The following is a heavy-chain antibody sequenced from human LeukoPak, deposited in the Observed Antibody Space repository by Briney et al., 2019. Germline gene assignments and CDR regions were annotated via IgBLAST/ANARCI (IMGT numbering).Heavy chain of an antibody. D-gene: IGHD2-2*01. J-gene: IGHJ6*04. CDR3: ARVVVPPYYYYYGMDV. CDR1: GGSISSSNW. Sequence: SGTLSLTCAVPGGSISSSNWSSWVRQPPGKGLEWIGEIYHSGSTNYNPSLKSRVTISVDKSKNQFSLKLSSVTAADTAVYYCARVVVPPYYYYYGMDVWGKGTTVTVSS. V-gene: IGHV4-4*02. CDR2: IYHSGST.